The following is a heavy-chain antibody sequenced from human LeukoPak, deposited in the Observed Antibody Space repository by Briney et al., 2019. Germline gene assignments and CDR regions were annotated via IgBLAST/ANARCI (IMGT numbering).Heavy chain of an antibody. V-gene: IGHV3-7*01. J-gene: IGHJ4*02. CDR2: IKQDGSEE. Sequence: GSLRLSCAASGLTFSSYWMSWVRQAPGKGLEWVANIKQDGSEEYYVDSVKGRFTVSRDNAKNSLYLQMNSLRAEDTAVYYCARDLRGVSVWGQGTLVTVST. D-gene: IGHD3-16*02. CDR3: ARDLRGVSV. CDR1: GLTFSSYW.